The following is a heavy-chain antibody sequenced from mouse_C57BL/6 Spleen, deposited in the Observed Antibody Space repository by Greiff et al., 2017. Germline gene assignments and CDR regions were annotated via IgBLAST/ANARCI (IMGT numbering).Heavy chain of an antibody. CDR1: GYTFTSYG. Sequence: VQLQQSGAELARPGASVKLSCKASGYTFTSYGISWVKQRTGQGLEWIGEIYPRSGNTYYNEKFKGKATLTADKSSSTAYMELRSLTSEDSAVYFCARSPITTVVGHAMDYWGQGTSGTVSS. J-gene: IGHJ4*01. V-gene: IGHV1-81*01. CDR3: ARSPITTVVGHAMDY. CDR2: IYPRSGNT. D-gene: IGHD1-1*01.